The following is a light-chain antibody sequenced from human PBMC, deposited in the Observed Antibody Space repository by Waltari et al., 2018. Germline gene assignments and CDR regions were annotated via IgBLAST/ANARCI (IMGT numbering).Light chain of an antibody. J-gene: IGKJ2*01. CDR1: VLYRSNNNTY. Sequence: VLYRSNNNTYLAWYQHKPGQPPKLLIYWTSTRESGVPDRFSGSGSGTDFTLTISSLQAEDVAVYYCQQYYTTPHTFGQGTKLEIK. V-gene: IGKV4-1*01. CDR2: WTS. CDR3: QQYYTTPHT.